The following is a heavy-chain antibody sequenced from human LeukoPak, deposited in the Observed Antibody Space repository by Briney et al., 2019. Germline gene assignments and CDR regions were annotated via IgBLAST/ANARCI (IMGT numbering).Heavy chain of an antibody. CDR3: ARDDIWGSYSNSPGAFDI. CDR2: IYYSGST. CDR1: GGSISSYY. J-gene: IGHJ3*02. V-gene: IGHV4-59*01. Sequence: SEPLSLTCTVSGGSISSYYWSWIRQPPGKGLEWIGYIYYSGSTNYNPSLKSRVTISVDTSKNQFSLKLSSVTAADTAVYYCARDDIWGSYSNSPGAFDIWGQGTMVTVSS. D-gene: IGHD4-11*01.